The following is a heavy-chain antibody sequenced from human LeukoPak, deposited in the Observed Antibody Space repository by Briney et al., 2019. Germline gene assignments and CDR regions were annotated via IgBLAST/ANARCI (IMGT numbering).Heavy chain of an antibody. Sequence: ASVKVSCKASGYTFTGYYMHWVRQAPGQRLEWMGWINAGNGNTKYSQKFQGRVTITRDTSASTAYMELSSLRSEDTAVYYCARDDGSSGYYPTIPNFDYWGQGTLVTVSS. D-gene: IGHD3-22*01. J-gene: IGHJ4*02. V-gene: IGHV1-3*01. CDR2: INAGNGNT. CDR1: GYTFTGYY. CDR3: ARDDGSSGYYPTIPNFDY.